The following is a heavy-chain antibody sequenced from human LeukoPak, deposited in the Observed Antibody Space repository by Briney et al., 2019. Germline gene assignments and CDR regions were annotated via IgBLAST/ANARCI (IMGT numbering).Heavy chain of an antibody. CDR3: AMIKEG. Sequence: GGSLRLSCAASGFTFSSYAMSWVRQAPGKGLEWVSVISGGGVSTYYADSVKGRFTVSRDNSKNTLYLQMNGLRAEDTAVYYCAMIKEGWGQGTLVTVSS. V-gene: IGHV3-23*01. CDR1: GFTFSSYA. D-gene: IGHD3-22*01. J-gene: IGHJ4*02. CDR2: ISGGGVST.